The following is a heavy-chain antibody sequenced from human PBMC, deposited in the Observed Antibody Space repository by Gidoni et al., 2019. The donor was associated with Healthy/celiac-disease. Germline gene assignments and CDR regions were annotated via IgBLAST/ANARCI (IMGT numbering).Heavy chain of an antibody. CDR3: ARHPIGGVGYSYENFDY. D-gene: IGHD5-18*01. CDR2: IYYSGST. Sequence: GWIRQPPGKGLEWIGSIYYSGSTYYNPSLKSRVTIYVDTSKNQFSLKLSSVTAADTAVYYCARHPIGGVGYSYENFDYWGQGTLVTVSS. V-gene: IGHV4-39*01. J-gene: IGHJ4*02.